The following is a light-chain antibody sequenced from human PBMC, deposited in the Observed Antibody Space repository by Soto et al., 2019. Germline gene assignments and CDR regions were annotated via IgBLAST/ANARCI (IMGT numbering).Light chain of an antibody. CDR2: EVS. CDR1: SSDVGGYNY. CDR3: SSYTRSSTRV. Sequence: QSVLTQPASVSGSPGQSITISCTGTSSDVGGYNYVSWYQQHPGKALKLMIYEVSNRPSGVSNRFSGSKSGNTASLTISGLQAEDEADYYCSSYTRSSTRVFGGGTKVTVL. J-gene: IGLJ2*01. V-gene: IGLV2-14*01.